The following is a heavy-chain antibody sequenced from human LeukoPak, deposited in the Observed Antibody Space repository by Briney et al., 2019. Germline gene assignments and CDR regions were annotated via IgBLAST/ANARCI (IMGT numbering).Heavy chain of an antibody. CDR1: GGSISSYY. D-gene: IGHD2-15*01. J-gene: IGHJ6*03. CDR3: ARTLGYCSGGSCYGCYYMDV. CDR2: IYYSGST. Sequence: SETPSLTCTVSGGSISSYYWSWIRQPPGKGLEWIGYIYYSGSTNYNPSLKSRVTMSVDTSKNQFSLKLSSVTAADTAVYYCARTLGYCSGGSCYGCYYMDVWGKGTTVTISS. V-gene: IGHV4-59*12.